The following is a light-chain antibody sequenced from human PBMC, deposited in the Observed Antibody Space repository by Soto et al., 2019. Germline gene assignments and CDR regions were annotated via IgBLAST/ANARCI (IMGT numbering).Light chain of an antibody. J-gene: IGKJ5*01. V-gene: IGKV3-20*01. CDR2: GAS. Sequence: EIVLTQSPGTLSLSPGERATLSCRASQSVSSNSLAWFQLKPGQAPRLLIYGASSRATGIPDRFSGSGSGTDFTLTISRLEPEDFAVYYCQHYVSPPITFGQGTRLEIK. CDR3: QHYVSPPIT. CDR1: QSVSSNS.